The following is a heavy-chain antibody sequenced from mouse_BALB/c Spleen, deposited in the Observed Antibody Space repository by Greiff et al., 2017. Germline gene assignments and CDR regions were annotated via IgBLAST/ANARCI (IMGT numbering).Heavy chain of an antibody. V-gene: IGHV5-17*02. J-gene: IGHJ4*01. CDR1: GFTFSSFG. CDR3: ARDYGSRDYYAMDY. CDR2: ISSGSSTI. Sequence: EVMLVESGGGLVQPGGSRKLSCAASGFTFSSFGMHWVRQAPEKGLEWVAYISSGSSTIYYADTVKGRFTISRDNPKNTLFLQMTSLTSEDTAMYYCARDYGSRDYYAMDYWGQGTSVTVSS. D-gene: IGHD1-1*01.